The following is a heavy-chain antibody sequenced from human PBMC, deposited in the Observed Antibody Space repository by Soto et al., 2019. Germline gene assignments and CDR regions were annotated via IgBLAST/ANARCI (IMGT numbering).Heavy chain of an antibody. CDR3: ARDASY. J-gene: IGHJ4*02. D-gene: IGHD2-8*01. V-gene: IGHV4-34*01. Sequence: SETLSLTCAVYGGSFSGYYWSWIRQPPGKGLEWIGEINHSGSTNYNPSLKSRVTISVDTSKNQFSLKLSSVTAADTAVYYCARDASYWGQGTLVTVSS. CDR2: INHSGST. CDR1: GGSFSGYY.